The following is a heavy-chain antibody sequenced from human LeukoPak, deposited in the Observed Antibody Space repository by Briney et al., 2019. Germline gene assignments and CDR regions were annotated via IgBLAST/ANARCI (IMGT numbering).Heavy chain of an antibody. CDR1: GFTFSNYW. Sequence: GGSLRLSCAASGFTFSNYWMTWVRQAPGKGLEWVASINHNGNVNYYVDSVKGRFTISRDNAKNSLYLQMSNLRAEDTAVYFCARGGGLDVWGQGATVTVSS. J-gene: IGHJ6*02. CDR3: ARGGGLDV. CDR2: INHNGNVN. D-gene: IGHD3-16*01. V-gene: IGHV3-7*03.